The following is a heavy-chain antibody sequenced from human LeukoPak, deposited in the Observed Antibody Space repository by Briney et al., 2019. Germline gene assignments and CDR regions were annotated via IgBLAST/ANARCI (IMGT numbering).Heavy chain of an antibody. D-gene: IGHD3-16*01. Sequence: SQTLSLTCTVSGGSISSGDYHWSWIRQPPGKGLEWIGYIYYSGSTYYNPSLKSRVTISVDTSKNQFSLKLSSVTAADTAVYYCARAGSDLVWAYYFDYWGQGTLVTVSS. CDR2: IYYSGST. V-gene: IGHV4-30-4*01. CDR1: GGSISSGDYH. J-gene: IGHJ4*02. CDR3: ARAGSDLVWAYYFDY.